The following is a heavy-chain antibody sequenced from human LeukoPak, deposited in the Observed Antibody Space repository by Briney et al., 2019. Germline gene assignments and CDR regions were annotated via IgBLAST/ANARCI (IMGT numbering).Heavy chain of an antibody. CDR3: ARDTYYYDSSSYYMDV. CDR2: INPNSGGT. V-gene: IGHV1-2*02. J-gene: IGHJ6*03. CDR1: GYTFTGYY. Sequence: GASVKVSCKASGYTFTGYYMHWVRQAPGQGLEWMGWINPNSGGTNYAQKFQGRVTMTRDTSTSTAYMELRSLRSDDTAVYYCARDTYYYDSSSYYMDVWGKGPRSPSP. D-gene: IGHD3-22*01.